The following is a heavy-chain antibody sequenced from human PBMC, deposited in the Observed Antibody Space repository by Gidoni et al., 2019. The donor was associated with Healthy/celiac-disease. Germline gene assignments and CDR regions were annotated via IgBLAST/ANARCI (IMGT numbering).Heavy chain of an antibody. CDR1: GGTFSSYA. CDR3: ARDTYRNQGYYYYYYMDV. V-gene: IGHV1-69*04. D-gene: IGHD4-4*01. J-gene: IGHJ6*03. CDR2: IIPILGIA. Sequence: QVQLVQSGAEVKKPGSSVKVSCKASGGTFSSYAISWVRQAPGPGLEWMGRIIPILGIANYAQKFQGRVTITADKSTSTAYMELSSLRSEDTAVYYCARDTYRNQGYYYYYYMDVWGKGTTVTVSS.